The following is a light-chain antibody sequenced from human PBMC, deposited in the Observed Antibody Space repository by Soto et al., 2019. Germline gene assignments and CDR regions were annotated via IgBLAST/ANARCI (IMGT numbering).Light chain of an antibody. CDR1: GGKTY. CDR2: KIS. Sequence: DVVLTQSPVSLPVTLGQPASISCRSSGGKTYLSWFQQRPGQSPRRLIYKISYRDSGVPDRFSGSGSGTNFTLNISRVEAEDVAVYYCMQGTHWQYDFGQGTKLDLK. V-gene: IGKV2-30*01. J-gene: IGKJ2*01. CDR3: MQGTHWQYD.